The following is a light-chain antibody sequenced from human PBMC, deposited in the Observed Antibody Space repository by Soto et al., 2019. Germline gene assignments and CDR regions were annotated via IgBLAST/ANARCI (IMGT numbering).Light chain of an antibody. Sequence: TMLPQSAGTISLSPNNISTLSVISIQSVAGNYLAWYRQKPGQAPRLLIYGASNRATGIPDRFSGSGSGTDFTLTISRLEPEDFAVYYCQQHGSSPPWTFGQGTRVDIK. J-gene: IGKJ1*01. CDR1: QSVAGNY. V-gene: IGKV3-20*01. CDR2: GAS. CDR3: QQHGSSPPWT.